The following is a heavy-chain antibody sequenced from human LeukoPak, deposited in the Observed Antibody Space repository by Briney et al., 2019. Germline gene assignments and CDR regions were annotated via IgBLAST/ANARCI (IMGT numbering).Heavy chain of an antibody. Sequence: GGSLRLSCAASGFTFSNAWMSWVRQAPGKGLEWVGRINSKTDGGTTDYAAPVKGRFTISRDDSKNTLYLQMNSLKTEDTAVYYCTSLPFDFWGHGTLVTVSS. J-gene: IGHJ4*01. CDR2: INSKTDGGTT. CDR3: TSLPFDF. V-gene: IGHV3-15*01. CDR1: GFTFSNAW.